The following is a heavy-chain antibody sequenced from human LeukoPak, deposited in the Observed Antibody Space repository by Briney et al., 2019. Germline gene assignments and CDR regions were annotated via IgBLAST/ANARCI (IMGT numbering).Heavy chain of an antibody. CDR2: IIPIFGTA. D-gene: IGHD5-12*01. Sequence: GASVKVSCKASGYTFTSYGISWVRQAPGQGLEWMGGIIPIFGTANYAQKFQGRVTITADESTSTAYMELSSLRSEDTAVYYCACNSGHDWVALVYWGQGTLVTVSS. CDR3: ACNSGHDWVALVY. CDR1: GYTFTSYG. J-gene: IGHJ4*02. V-gene: IGHV1-69*13.